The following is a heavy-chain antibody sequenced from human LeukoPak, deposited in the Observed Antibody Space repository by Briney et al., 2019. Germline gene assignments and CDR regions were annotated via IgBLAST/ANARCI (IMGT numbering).Heavy chain of an antibody. CDR2: ISYDGTEK. CDR3: ARDSGLYSFIH. D-gene: IGHD2/OR15-2a*01. V-gene: IGHV3-30-3*01. CDR1: GLSFSSYA. J-gene: IGHJ4*02. Sequence: GGSLRLSCAASGLSFSSYAMHWVRQAPGKGLEWVAVISYDGTEKYYGDSVKGRFTISRDNSKNTLSLQMNSLRPEDTAVYYCARDSGLYSFIHWGQGTLVTVSS.